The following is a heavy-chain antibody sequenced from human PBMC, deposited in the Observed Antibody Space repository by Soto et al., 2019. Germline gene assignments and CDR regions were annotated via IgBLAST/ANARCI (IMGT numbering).Heavy chain of an antibody. J-gene: IGHJ5*02. V-gene: IGHV3-7*01. CDR3: ARDLGIVGSGSYNWFDP. CDR1: GFTFSSYW. D-gene: IGHD1-26*01. Sequence: GGSLRLSCAASGFTFSSYWMSWVRQAPGKGLEWVANIKQDGSEKYYVDSVKGRFTISRDNAKNSLYLQMNSLRAEDTAVYYCARDLGIVGSGSYNWFDPWGQGTLVTVSS. CDR2: IKQDGSEK.